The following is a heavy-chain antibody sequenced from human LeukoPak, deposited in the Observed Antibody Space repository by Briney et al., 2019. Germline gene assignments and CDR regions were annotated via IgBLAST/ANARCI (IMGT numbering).Heavy chain of an antibody. CDR3: ARDYCSGGSCYSDC. CDR1: GFTFSSYE. D-gene: IGHD2-15*01. J-gene: IGHJ4*02. Sequence: GGSLRLSCAASGFTFSSYEMNWVRQAPGKGLEWVSYISSSGSTIYYADSVKGRFTISRDNAKNSLYLQMNSLRAEDTAVYYCARDYCSGGSCYSDCWGQGTLVTVSS. CDR2: ISSSGSTI. V-gene: IGHV3-48*03.